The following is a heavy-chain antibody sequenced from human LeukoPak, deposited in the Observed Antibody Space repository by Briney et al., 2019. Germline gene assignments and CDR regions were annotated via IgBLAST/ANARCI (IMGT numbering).Heavy chain of an antibody. CDR3: ARDGFLMATHPYYFDY. D-gene: IGHD5-24*01. V-gene: IGHV3-21*01. Sequence: GGSLRLSCAASGFTFSRYTINWVRQAPGKGLEWVSSISSSGVYIYYADSVRGRFNISRDNAKNSLYLQMNSLRAEDTAVYYCARDGFLMATHPYYFDYWGQGTLVTVSS. CDR2: ISSSGVYI. CDR1: GFTFSRYT. J-gene: IGHJ4*02.